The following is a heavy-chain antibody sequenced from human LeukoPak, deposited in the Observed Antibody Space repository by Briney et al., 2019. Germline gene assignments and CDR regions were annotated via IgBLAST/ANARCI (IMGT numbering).Heavy chain of an antibody. Sequence: SETLCLTCAVSGGSISSYYWSWIRQPPGKGLEYIGYIYSSGSTNYNPSLKSRVTISVDTPKNQFSLKLSSVTAADTAVYYCVRRAVAENYFDYWGQGILVTVSS. D-gene: IGHD6-19*01. CDR3: VRRAVAENYFDY. CDR2: IYSSGST. J-gene: IGHJ4*02. CDR1: GGSISSYY. V-gene: IGHV4-59*08.